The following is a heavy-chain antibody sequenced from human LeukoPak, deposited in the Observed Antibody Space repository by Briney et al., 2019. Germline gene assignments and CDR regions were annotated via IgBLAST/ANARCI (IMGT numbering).Heavy chain of an antibody. CDR1: GFTFSGSA. V-gene: IGHV3-73*01. D-gene: IGHD3-10*01. Sequence: RGSLKLSCVASGFTFSGSAVHWVRQASGKGLESVGHIRSKTNNYATAYAASVKGRFTISRDDSKNTAYLQMSSLETEDTAIYYCTKPRGYGSGTYYDYWGQGTLVTVSS. J-gene: IGHJ4*02. CDR3: TKPRGYGSGTYYDY. CDR2: IRSKTNNYAT.